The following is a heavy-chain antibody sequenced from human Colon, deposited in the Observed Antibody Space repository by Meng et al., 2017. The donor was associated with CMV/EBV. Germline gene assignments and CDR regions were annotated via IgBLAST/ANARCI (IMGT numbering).Heavy chain of an antibody. CDR2: VYPGDFDT. J-gene: IGHJ6*02. CDR3: ARPQHTGYHGFNV. V-gene: IGHV5-51*01. D-gene: IGHD5-18*01. CDR1: GYDFPNYW. Sequence: GESLKISCKASGYDFPNYWIAWVRQLPGKGLEWMGSVYPGDFDTKYSPSFQGQVTMSADKSTNTAYLQWNSLKASDTAMYFCARPQHTGYHGFNVWGQGTTVTVSS.